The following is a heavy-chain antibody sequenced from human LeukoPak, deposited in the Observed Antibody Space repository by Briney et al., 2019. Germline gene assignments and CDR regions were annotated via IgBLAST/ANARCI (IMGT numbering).Heavy chain of an antibody. V-gene: IGHV1-46*01. J-gene: IGHJ4*02. CDR2: INPSGGST. CDR1: GYTFTSYY. D-gene: IGHD3-22*01. Sequence: ASVTVSCKASGYTFTSYYMHWVRPAPGQGLEWMGIINPSGGSTSYAQKFQGRVTMTRDTSTSTVYMELSSLRSEDTAVYYCARARRNYYDSSGYYSRMLEWGQGTLVTVSS. CDR3: ARARRNYYDSSGYYSRMLE.